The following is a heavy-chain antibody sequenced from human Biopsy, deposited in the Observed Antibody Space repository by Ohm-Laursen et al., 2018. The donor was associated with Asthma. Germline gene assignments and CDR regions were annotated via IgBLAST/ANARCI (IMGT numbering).Heavy chain of an antibody. CDR1: GDSFISYA. CDR3: GGCSSSNYYYGLDV. D-gene: IGHD6-6*01. CDR2: IIPIIGTA. Sequence: GPSVKVSCKAYGDSFISYAITWVRQAPGQGLEWMGGIIPIIGTAHYAPKFQGRVTISADESTSTAYMELTSLSSEDTAVFFCGGCSSSNYYYGLDVWGQGTTVIVSS. V-gene: IGHV1-69*01. J-gene: IGHJ6*02.